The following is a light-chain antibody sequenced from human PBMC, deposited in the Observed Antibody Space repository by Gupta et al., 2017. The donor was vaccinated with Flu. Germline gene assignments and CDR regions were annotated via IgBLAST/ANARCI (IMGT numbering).Light chain of an antibody. CDR2: DVT. CDR3: CSYAGSDTPWI. J-gene: IGLJ2*01. Sequence: QSALTQPRSVSGSPGQSVTISCTGTSSDVGNYNHVSWYQQHPGKAPKFIIYDVTKRPSGVPDCFSGSKSGNTASLTISGLQAEDEANYYCCSYAGSDTPWIFGGGTKVTVL. V-gene: IGLV2-11*01. CDR1: SSDVGNYNH.